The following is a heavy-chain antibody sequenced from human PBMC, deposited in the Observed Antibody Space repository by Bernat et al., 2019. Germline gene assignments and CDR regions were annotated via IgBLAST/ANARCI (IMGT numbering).Heavy chain of an antibody. J-gene: IGHJ4*02. Sequence: QVQLQESGPGLVKPSQTLSLTCTVSGGSISSGGYYWSWIRQHPGKGLEWIGYIYYSGSTYYNPSLKSRVTISVDTSKNQFSLKLSSVTAADTAVYYCARKAGYCTNGVCYSGAPGLYYFDYWGQGTLVTVSS. CDR2: IYYSGST. CDR3: ARKAGYCTNGVCYSGAPGLYYFDY. V-gene: IGHV4-31*03. D-gene: IGHD2-8*01. CDR1: GGSISSGGYY.